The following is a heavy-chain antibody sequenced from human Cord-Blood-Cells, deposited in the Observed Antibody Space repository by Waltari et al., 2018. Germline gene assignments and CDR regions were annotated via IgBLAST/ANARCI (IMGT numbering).Heavy chain of an antibody. CDR2: IYWNDDK. CDR3: AHFAPSYCSSTSCYYFDY. D-gene: IGHD2-2*01. Sequence: QITLKESGPTLVKPTQTLTLTCTFSGFSLSTSGVGVGWIRQPPGKALEWLALIYWNDDKRYSPALKSRLTITKYTSKNQVVLTMTNMDPVDTATYYCAHFAPSYCSSTSCYYFDYWGQGTLVTVSS. J-gene: IGHJ4*02. CDR1: GFSLSTSGVG. V-gene: IGHV2-5*01.